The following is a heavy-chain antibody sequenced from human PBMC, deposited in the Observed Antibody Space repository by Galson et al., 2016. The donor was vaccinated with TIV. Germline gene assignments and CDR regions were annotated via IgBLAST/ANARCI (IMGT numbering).Heavy chain of an antibody. D-gene: IGHD1-26*01. J-gene: IGHJ4*02. CDR2: IGRGANFR. V-gene: IGHV3-48*03. CDR3: ARDGGDAWEYDC. CDR1: GFAVSSYE. Sequence: SLRLSCAASGFAVSSYEMNWVRQAPGKGLEWLSYIGRGANFRDYSDSVKGRFTVSEDNAKNSLYLQMSSLRAEDTGVYYCARDGGDAWEYDCWVQGTLVTVSP.